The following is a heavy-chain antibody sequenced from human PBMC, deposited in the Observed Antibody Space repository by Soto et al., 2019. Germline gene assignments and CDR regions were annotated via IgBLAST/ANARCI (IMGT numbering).Heavy chain of an antibody. Sequence: ASVKASCKTSGYTVTNFGIRWVRQAPGQGLEGMGLLNPYNGDTKYAQNLQGRVAMTTDTSTSTAYMEVRRLRSYVTAVYYCARDLVREAIFGVLTGYWG. V-gene: IGHV1-18*01. CDR3: ARDLVREAIFGVLTGY. D-gene: IGHD3-3*01. J-gene: IGHJ4*01. CDR2: LNPYNGDT. CDR1: GYTVTNFG.